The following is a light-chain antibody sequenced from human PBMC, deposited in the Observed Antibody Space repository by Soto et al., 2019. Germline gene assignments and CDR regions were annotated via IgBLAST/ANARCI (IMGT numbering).Light chain of an antibody. V-gene: IGLV1-44*01. J-gene: IGLJ1*01. Sequence: QPVLTQPPSASGTPGQRVTISCSGSSSNIGSNTVNWYQQLPGTAPKLLMYSNNQRPSGVPDRFSGSKSGNTASLTISGLQAEDEGDYYCTSFAPGRIYVFGSGTKLTVL. CDR1: SSNIGSNT. CDR3: TSFAPGRIYV. CDR2: SNN.